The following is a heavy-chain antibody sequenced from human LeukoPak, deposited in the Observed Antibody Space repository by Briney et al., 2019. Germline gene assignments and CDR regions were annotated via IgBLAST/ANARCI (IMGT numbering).Heavy chain of an antibody. D-gene: IGHD3-22*01. Sequence: ASVKVSCKASGYTFTSYYMNWVRQAPGQGLEWMGRINPTGGSTNYAQKFQGRVTATRDTSTSTVYMELSSLRSEDTAVYYCARGSINYNSGGYYDNPPLDYWGQGTLVTVSS. CDR3: ARGSINYNSGGYYDNPPLDY. CDR2: INPTGGST. CDR1: GYTFTSYY. J-gene: IGHJ4*02. V-gene: IGHV1-46*01.